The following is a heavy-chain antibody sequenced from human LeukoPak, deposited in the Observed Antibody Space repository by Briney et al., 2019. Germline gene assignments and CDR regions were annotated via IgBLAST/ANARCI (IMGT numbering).Heavy chain of an antibody. CDR3: ARSRYCSGGSCYNY. CDR1: GGSISSGSYY. V-gene: IGHV4-61*02. J-gene: IGHJ4*02. Sequence: SQTLSLTCTVSGGSISSGSYYWSWIRQPAGKGLEWIGRIYTSGSTNYNPSLKSRVTISVDTSKNQFSLKLSSVTAADTAAYYCARSRYCSGGSCYNYWGQGTLVTVSS. CDR2: IYTSGST. D-gene: IGHD2-15*01.